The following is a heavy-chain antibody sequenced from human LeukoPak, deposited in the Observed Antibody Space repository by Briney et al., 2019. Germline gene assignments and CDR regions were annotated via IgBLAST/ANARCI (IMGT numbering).Heavy chain of an antibody. CDR3: ASTSRFLEWYYDAFDI. J-gene: IGHJ3*02. D-gene: IGHD3-3*01. V-gene: IGHV4-34*01. Sequence: SETLSLTCAVYGGSFSGYYWSWIRQPPGKGLEWIGEINHSGSTNYNPSLKSRVTISVDTSKNQFSLKLSSVTAADTAVYYCASTSRFLEWYYDAFDIWSQGTMVTVSS. CDR2: INHSGST. CDR1: GGSFSGYY.